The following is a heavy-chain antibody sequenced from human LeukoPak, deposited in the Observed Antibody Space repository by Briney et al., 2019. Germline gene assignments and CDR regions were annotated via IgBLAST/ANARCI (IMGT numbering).Heavy chain of an antibody. CDR2: ISSSGSTI. CDR3: ARDYTGGWNDY. V-gene: IGHV3-48*03. J-gene: IGHJ4*02. D-gene: IGHD7-27*01. Sequence: GGSLRLSCAASGFTFSSYEMNWVRQAPGKGLEWVSYISSSGSTIYYADSVKGRFTISRDNARNSLYLQMNNLRVEDTAIYYCARDYTGGWNDYWGQGTLVTVSS. CDR1: GFTFSSYE.